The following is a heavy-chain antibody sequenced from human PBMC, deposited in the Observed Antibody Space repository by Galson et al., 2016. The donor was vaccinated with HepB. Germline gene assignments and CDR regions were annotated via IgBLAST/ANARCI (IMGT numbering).Heavy chain of an antibody. V-gene: IGHV1-69*04. CDR2: IIPMLEVA. Sequence: SVKVSCKASGDTSNSFAINWVRQAPGQGLEWLGRIIPMLEVADYAPRLKGRLTITTDTATSTAHMELSGLTSEDTAVYYCARPIGLGRFDPDYWGQGTLVTVSS. J-gene: IGHJ4*02. D-gene: IGHD1-26*01. CDR1: GDTSNSFA. CDR3: ARPIGLGRFDPDY.